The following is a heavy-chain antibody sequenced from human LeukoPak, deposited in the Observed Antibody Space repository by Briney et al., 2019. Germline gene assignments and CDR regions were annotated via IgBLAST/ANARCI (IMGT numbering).Heavy chain of an antibody. Sequence: PSETLSLTCAVYGGSFSGYYWSWIRQPPGKGLEWIGEINHSGSTNYNPSLKSRVTISVDTSKNQFSLKLSSVTAADTAVYYCARGPGGFGELFYYFDYWGQGTLVTVSS. CDR2: INHSGST. D-gene: IGHD3-10*01. CDR3: ARGPGGFGELFYYFDY. J-gene: IGHJ4*02. V-gene: IGHV4-34*01. CDR1: GGSFSGYY.